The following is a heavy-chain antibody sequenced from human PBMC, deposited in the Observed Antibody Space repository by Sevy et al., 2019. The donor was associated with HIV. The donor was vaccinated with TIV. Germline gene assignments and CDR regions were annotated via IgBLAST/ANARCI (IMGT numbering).Heavy chain of an antibody. V-gene: IGHV1-24*01. J-gene: IGHJ4*02. CDR2: FDPEDDEK. CDR3: ATTKDYYDTSGYPFDS. Sequence: ASVKVPCKVSGYTLTELSMHWVRQAPGKGLEWMGTFDPEDDEKIYAQKFQGRVTMTEDTSTDTAYMELSRLRSEDTAVYYCATTKDYYDTSGYPFDSWGQGTLVTVSS. CDR1: GYTLTELS. D-gene: IGHD3-22*01.